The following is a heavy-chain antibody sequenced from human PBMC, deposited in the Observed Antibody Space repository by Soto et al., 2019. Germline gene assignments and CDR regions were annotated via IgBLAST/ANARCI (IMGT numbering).Heavy chain of an antibody. J-gene: IGHJ4*02. CDR1: GFSFSNSG. CDR3: ARDYARGWCQF. V-gene: IGHV3-30*03. Sequence: QVKLVESGGGVVQPGTSLRLSCTASGFSFSNSGIQWVRQTPGKGLEWVALISFDGDKYYVDSVKGRFTISRDNPTNTVYLQMNRLRPEDTGVYYCARDYARGWCQFWGQGTLGTVSS. CDR2: ISFDGDK. D-gene: IGHD2-8*02.